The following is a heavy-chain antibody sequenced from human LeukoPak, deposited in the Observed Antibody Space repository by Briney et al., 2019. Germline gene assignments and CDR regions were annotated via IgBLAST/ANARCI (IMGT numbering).Heavy chain of an antibody. CDR1: AYTFSNYG. Sequence: ASVTVSCKASAYTFSNYGISWVRQAPGQGLEWMGWISACNGDTNYAQKLQGRVTMTTDTSTSTAYMELRSLRSDDTAVYYCARSTDSLSGYYCNDYWGQGTLVTVSS. D-gene: IGHD3-9*01. CDR2: ISACNGDT. V-gene: IGHV1-18*01. CDR3: ARSTDSLSGYYCNDY. J-gene: IGHJ4*02.